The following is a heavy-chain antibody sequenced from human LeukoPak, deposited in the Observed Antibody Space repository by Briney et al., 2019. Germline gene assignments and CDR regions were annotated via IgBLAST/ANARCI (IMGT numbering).Heavy chain of an antibody. J-gene: IGHJ3*02. CDR2: ISAYNGNT. CDR3: ARDSRDYMITFGGVIGDDAFDI. Sequence: ASVKVSCKASGYTFTDYDIYWVRQAPGQGLEWMGWISAYNGNTNYARKLQGRVTMTTDTSTSTAYMELRSLRSDDTAVYYCARDSRDYMITFGGVIGDDAFDIWGQGTMVTVSS. CDR1: GYTFTDYD. V-gene: IGHV1-18*01. D-gene: IGHD3-16*02.